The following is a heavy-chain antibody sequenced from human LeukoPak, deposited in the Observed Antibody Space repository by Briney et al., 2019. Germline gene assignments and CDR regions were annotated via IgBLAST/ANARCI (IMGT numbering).Heavy chain of an antibody. CDR2: INHSGST. J-gene: IGHJ4*02. CDR3: ARGGRWDY. Sequence: RSSETLSLTSAVYGGSFSGYYWSWIRQPPGKGLEWIGEINHSGSTNYNPSLKSRVTISVDTSKNQFSLKLSSVTAADTAVYYCARGGRWDYWGQGTLVTVSS. V-gene: IGHV4-34*01. CDR1: GGSFSGYY. D-gene: IGHD1-26*01.